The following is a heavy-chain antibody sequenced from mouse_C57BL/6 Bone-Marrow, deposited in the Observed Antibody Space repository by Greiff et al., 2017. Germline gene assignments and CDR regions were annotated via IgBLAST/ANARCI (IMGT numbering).Heavy chain of an antibody. CDR1: GFTFSSYG. Sequence: EVQLQQSGGDLVKPGGSLKLSCAASGFTFSSYGMSWVRQTPDKRLEWVATISSGGSYTYYPDSVKGRFTISRDNAKNTLYLQMSSLKSEDTAMYYCARRGYGSSSWGQGTSVTVSS. V-gene: IGHV5-6*01. D-gene: IGHD1-1*01. CDR3: ARRGYGSSS. CDR2: ISSGGSYT. J-gene: IGHJ4*01.